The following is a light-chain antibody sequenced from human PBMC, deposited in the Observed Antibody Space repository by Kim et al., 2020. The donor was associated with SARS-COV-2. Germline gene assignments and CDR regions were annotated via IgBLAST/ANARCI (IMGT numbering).Light chain of an antibody. CDR1: QTISRS. J-gene: IGKJ2*03. CDR3: QQSETWPYS. V-gene: IGKV1-5*01. CDR2: DAS. Sequence: SASVGDRVTITCRASQTISRSLAWCQQKPGKAPKPLIYDASSLENGVPSRFSGSGSGTEFTLTISSLQPDDFATYYCQQSETWPYSFGQGTKLEI.